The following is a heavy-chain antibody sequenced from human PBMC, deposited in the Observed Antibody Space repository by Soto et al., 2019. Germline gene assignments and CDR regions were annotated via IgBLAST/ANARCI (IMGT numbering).Heavy chain of an antibody. Sequence: AETLSRTCTVSGGSMCSYYWSWFRQPPGKGLEWIGYIYYTGTTNYFPSLKSRATISVDTSRNQFSLNLTSVTAADTAVYYCARLGDYYQAFDYWGQGALVTVSS. D-gene: IGHD3-22*01. V-gene: IGHV4-59*08. J-gene: IGHJ4*02. CDR2: IYYTGTT. CDR3: ARLGDYYQAFDY. CDR1: GGSMCSYY.